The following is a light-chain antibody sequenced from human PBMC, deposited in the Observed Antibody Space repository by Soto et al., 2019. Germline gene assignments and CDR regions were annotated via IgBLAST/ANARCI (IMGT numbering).Light chain of an antibody. CDR1: QGVRSD. Sequence: EIAMTQSPDTLSVSPGDRATLSCRASQGVRSDLAWYQQKAGQSPRLLIYGASTRAAETPARFSGSGSETEFTLTISSLQSEDFAVYYCQQYYSYPRTFGQGTKLEIK. CDR2: GAS. J-gene: IGKJ2*01. CDR3: QQYYSYPRT. V-gene: IGKV3-15*01.